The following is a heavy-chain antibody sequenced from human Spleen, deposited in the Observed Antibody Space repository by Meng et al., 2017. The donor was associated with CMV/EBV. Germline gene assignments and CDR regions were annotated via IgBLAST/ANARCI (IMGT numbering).Heavy chain of an antibody. CDR3: TRDQVVITSGSYYMKY. D-gene: IGHD1-26*01. Sequence: GGSLRLSCAASGFTFSGYAMSWVRQAPGKGLEWVSVIYSGGSSTYYADSVKGRFTISRDNSKNTLYLQMNSLRAEDTAVYYCTRDQVVITSGSYYMKYWGQGTLVTVSS. CDR2: IYSGGSST. CDR1: GFTFSGYA. V-gene: IGHV3-23*03. J-gene: IGHJ4*02.